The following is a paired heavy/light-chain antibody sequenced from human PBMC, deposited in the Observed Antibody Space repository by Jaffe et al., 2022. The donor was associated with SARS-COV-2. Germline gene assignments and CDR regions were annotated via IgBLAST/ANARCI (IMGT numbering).Light chain of an antibody. Sequence: ETVLTQSPATLSLSPGERATLSCRASQNVRSFLAWYQQKPGQAPRLLIYDASTRATGIPARFSGSGSGTDFTLTISSLEPEDFAVYYCLQRSSQYTFGQGTKLEIK. V-gene: IGKV3-11*01. J-gene: IGKJ2*01. CDR3: LQRSSQYT. CDR2: DAS. CDR1: QNVRSF.
Heavy chain of an antibody. Sequence: QVHLVQSGTEVKKPGSSVKVSCKASGVTFRTSAISWMRQAPGLGLEWMGGIIPMFTTPNYAQKFQGRVSITADEYTSTAYMELSSLRSEDTAVYFCASHLRDYYDSSGYPLYWYFDLWGRGTLVTVSS. D-gene: IGHD3-22*01. CDR1: GVTFRTSA. J-gene: IGHJ2*01. V-gene: IGHV1-69*01. CDR2: IIPMFTTP. CDR3: ASHLRDYYDSSGYPLYWYFDL.